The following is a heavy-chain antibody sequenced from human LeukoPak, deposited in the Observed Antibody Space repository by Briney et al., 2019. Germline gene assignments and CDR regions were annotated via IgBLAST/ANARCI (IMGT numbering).Heavy chain of an antibody. D-gene: IGHD3-22*01. CDR2: IKQDGSEK. CDR3: AKVPLYDSSGYWGGPFDY. V-gene: IGHV3-7*01. Sequence: GGSLRLSCAASGFTFSSYWMSWVRQAPGKGLEWVANIKQDGSEKYYVDSVKGRFTISRDNAKNSLYLQMNSLRAEDTAVYYCAKVPLYDSSGYWGGPFDYWGQGTLVTVSS. CDR1: GFTFSSYW. J-gene: IGHJ4*02.